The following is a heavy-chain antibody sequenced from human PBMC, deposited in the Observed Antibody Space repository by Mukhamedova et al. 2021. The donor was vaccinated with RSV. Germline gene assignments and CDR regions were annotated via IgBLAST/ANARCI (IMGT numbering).Heavy chain of an antibody. D-gene: IGHD2-15*01. CDR2: IKEDGSEK. J-gene: IGHJ4*02. V-gene: IGHV3-7*01. CDR1: GFSFSDFW. CDR3: ARARDYSRDY. Sequence: GFSFSDFWMSWVRQAPGKGLEWVASIKEDGSEKNYVDSVEGRFTISRDNAKNSLYLQMNSLRAADTALYYCARARDYSRDYWGQ.